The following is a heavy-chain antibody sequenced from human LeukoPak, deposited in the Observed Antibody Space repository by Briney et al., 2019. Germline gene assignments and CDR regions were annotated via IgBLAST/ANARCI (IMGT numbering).Heavy chain of an antibody. D-gene: IGHD6-25*01. Sequence: ASVKVSCKASGYNFRAYYIHWVRHAPGQGLEWMGWINPHSGGTRYAPKFQGRVTMSRDTSINTAYMELRRLRSDDTAVFYCARVDRLYERTYPAGYDIWGQGTRVTVSS. CDR1: GYNFRAYY. CDR3: ARVDRLYERTYPAGYDI. V-gene: IGHV1-2*02. CDR2: INPHSGGT. J-gene: IGHJ3*02.